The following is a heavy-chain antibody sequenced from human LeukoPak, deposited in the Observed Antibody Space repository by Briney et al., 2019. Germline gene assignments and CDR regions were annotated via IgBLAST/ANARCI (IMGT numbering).Heavy chain of an antibody. CDR2: MNPNSGNT. D-gene: IGHD4-17*01. CDR3: ARDLNDYGDFGGFDP. Sequence: ASVNVSCKASRYTFTSYDINWVRQATGQGLEWMGWMNPNSGNTGYAQKFQGRVTITRNTSISTAYMELSSLRSEDTAVYYCARDLNDYGDFGGFDPWGQGTLVTVSS. V-gene: IGHV1-8*03. CDR1: RYTFTSYD. J-gene: IGHJ5*02.